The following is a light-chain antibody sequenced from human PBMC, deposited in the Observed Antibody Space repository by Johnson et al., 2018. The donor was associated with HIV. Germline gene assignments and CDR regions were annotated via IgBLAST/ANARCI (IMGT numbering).Light chain of an antibody. CDR1: SSNIGNNY. V-gene: IGLV1-51*02. CDR2: ENN. J-gene: IGLJ1*01. CDR3: GTWDNSLSTGAV. Sequence: QSVLTQSPSVSAAPGQKVTISCSGSSSNIGNNYVSWYQQLPGTAPKLLIYENNKRPSGIPDRFSGSKSGPSATLGIAGLQPGDEADYYCGTWDNSLSTGAVFGTATKFTVL.